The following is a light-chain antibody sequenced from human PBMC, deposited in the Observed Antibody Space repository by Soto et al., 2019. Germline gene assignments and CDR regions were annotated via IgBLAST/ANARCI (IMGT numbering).Light chain of an antibody. CDR3: QQYNEWPWT. Sequence: EIVVTKSPGTLSMSPGERATLSFRASQSVSSDFAWYQQKPGQAPRLLIFGTSTRATGVPVRFTGSGSGTEFTLTISSLQSQDFAIYYCQQYNEWPWTFGQGTKVDIK. J-gene: IGKJ1*01. CDR1: QSVSSD. CDR2: GTS. V-gene: IGKV3D-15*01.